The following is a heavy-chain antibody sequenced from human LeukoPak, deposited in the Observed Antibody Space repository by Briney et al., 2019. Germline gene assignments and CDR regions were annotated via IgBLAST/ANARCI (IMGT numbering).Heavy chain of an antibody. Sequence: ASVKVSCKASGGTFSSYAISWVRQAPGQGLEWMGWINPNSGGTNYAQKFQGRVTMTRDTSISTAYMELSRLRSDDTAVYYCARGALRVWNMDGDDAFDIWGQGTMVTVSS. CDR2: INPNSGGT. CDR1: GGTFSSYA. J-gene: IGHJ3*02. D-gene: IGHD1/OR15-1a*01. CDR3: ARGALRVWNMDGDDAFDI. V-gene: IGHV1-2*02.